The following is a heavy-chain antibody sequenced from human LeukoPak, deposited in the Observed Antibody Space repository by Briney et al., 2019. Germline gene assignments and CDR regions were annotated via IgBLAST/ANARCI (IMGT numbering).Heavy chain of an antibody. V-gene: IGHV1-2*02. Sequence: GASVKVSCKASGYTFTGYYMHWVRQAPGQGLEWMGWINPNSGGTNYAQKFQGRVTMTSDTSISTAYMELSRLRSDDTAVYYCARGYCSGGSCYRKSYFDYGGQGTLVTVS. CDR3: ARGYCSGGSCYRKSYFDY. CDR1: GYTFTGYY. D-gene: IGHD2-15*01. CDR2: INPNSGGT. J-gene: IGHJ4*02.